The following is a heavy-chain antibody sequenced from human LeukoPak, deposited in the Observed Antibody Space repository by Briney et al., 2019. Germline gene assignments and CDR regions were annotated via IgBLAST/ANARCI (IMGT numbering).Heavy chain of an antibody. CDR3: TTGYNGVCSY. J-gene: IGHJ4*02. CDR2: IESKTDGGTT. CDR1: GFSFSDAW. V-gene: IGHV3-15*04. D-gene: IGHD2-8*01. Sequence: GGSLRLSCAASGFSFSDAWMSWVRQIPGKGLEWVGRIESKTDGGTTDYAAPVKGRFTISRDDSKNTLYLQMNSLKTEDTAVYYCTTGYNGVCSYWGQGTLVTVSS.